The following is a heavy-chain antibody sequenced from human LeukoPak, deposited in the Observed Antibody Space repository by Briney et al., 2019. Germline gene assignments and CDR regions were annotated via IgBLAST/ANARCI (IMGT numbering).Heavy chain of an antibody. CDR1: GVTFSNYG. D-gene: IGHD3/OR15-3a*01. CDR2: ISGSGGST. CDR3: AKSWTGPPWGWFDP. J-gene: IGHJ5*02. V-gene: IGHV3-23*01. Sequence: GGCLRLSCAASGVTFSNYGMHWVRQAPGKGLEWVSAISGSGGSTYYADSVKGRFTISRDNSKNTLYLQMNSLRAEDTAVYYCAKSWTGPPWGWFDPWGQGTLVTVSS.